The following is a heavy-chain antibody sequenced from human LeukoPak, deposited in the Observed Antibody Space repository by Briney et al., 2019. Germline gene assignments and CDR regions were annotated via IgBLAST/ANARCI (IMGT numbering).Heavy chain of an antibody. Sequence: GGSLRLSCSPSGFTFSTYSMNWVDQAPGKGLQWVSSISAISSYIYYADSVKGRCTISRDNAKNSLYLQMTSLRAEVTAVYYCANSVRGVIVRGFDYWGQGTLVTASS. CDR3: ANSVRGVIVRGFDY. J-gene: IGHJ4*02. CDR1: GFTFSTYS. D-gene: IGHD3-10*02. CDR2: ISAISSYI. V-gene: IGHV3-21*01.